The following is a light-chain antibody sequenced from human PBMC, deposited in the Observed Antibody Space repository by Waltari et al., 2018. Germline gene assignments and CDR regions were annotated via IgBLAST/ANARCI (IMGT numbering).Light chain of an antibody. CDR2: TVD. V-gene: IGLV1-47*02. CDR1: NSNIGRHY. J-gene: IGLJ2*01. CDR3: AAWDDSPSGHVV. Sequence: SVLTQPPSASGAPVQRVSISCSGSNSNIGRHYVYWYQQLPGTAPKLLIYTVDQRAAGVPDRVSASKSGTSASLAIRGLRSEDEADYYCAAWDDSPSGHVVFGGGTRLTVL.